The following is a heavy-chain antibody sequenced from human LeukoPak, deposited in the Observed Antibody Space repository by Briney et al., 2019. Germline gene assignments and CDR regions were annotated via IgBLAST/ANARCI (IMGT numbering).Heavy chain of an antibody. CDR3: ARHRRIAVAADASGY. Sequence: PSETLSPTCTVSGGSISSSSYYWGWIRQPPGKGLEWIGSIYYSGSTYYNPSLKSRVTISVDTSKNQFSLKLSSVTAADTAVYYCARHRRIAVAADASGYWGQGTLVTVSS. CDR1: GGSISSSSYY. D-gene: IGHD6-19*01. J-gene: IGHJ4*02. V-gene: IGHV4-39*01. CDR2: IYYSGST.